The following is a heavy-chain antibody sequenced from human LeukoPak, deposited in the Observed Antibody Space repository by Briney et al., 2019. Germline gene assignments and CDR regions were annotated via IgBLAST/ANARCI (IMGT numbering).Heavy chain of an antibody. D-gene: IGHD2-2*01. CDR2: ISSSGSTI. Sequence: GGSLRLSCAASGFTFSSYEMNWVRQAPGKGLEWVSYISSSGSTIYYADSVKGRFTISRDNAKNTLYLQMNSLRAEDTAVYYCASLVVPADYWGQGTLVTVSS. J-gene: IGHJ4*02. CDR3: ASLVVPADY. V-gene: IGHV3-48*03. CDR1: GFTFSSYE.